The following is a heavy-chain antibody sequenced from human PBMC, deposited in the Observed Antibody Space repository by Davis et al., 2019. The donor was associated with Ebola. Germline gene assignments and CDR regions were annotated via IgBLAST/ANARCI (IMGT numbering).Heavy chain of an antibody. V-gene: IGHV3-7*01. CDR1: RFTFSSYW. J-gene: IGHJ3*02. CDR2: IKQDGSEK. CDR3: AKDQQAKRGLGAFDT. Sequence: GESLKISCAASRFTFSSYWMSWVRQAPGKGLEWVANIKQDGSEKYYVDSVKGRFTISRDNAKNSLYLQMNSLRAEDTAVYYCAKDQQAKRGLGAFDTWGQGTMVTVSS. D-gene: IGHD6-13*01.